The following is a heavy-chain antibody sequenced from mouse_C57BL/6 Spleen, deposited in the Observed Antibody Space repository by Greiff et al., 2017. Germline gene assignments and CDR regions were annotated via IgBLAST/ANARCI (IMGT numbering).Heavy chain of an antibody. J-gene: IGHJ2*01. CDR3: ARGDGSSFDC. D-gene: IGHD1-1*01. V-gene: IGHV1-63*01. Sequence: QVQLQQSGAELVRPGTSVKMSCKASGYTFTNYWIGWAKQRPGHGLEWIGDIYPGGGYTNYNEKFKGKATLTADKSSSTAYMQFSRLSSEDSAIYCCARGDGSSFDCWGQGTTLSVSS. CDR2: IYPGGGYT. CDR1: GYTFTNYW.